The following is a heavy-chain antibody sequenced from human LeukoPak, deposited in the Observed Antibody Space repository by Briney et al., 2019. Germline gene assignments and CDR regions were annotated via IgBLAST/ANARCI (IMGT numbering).Heavy chain of an antibody. CDR1: GFTFSDYA. CDR2: ISYDGSNK. V-gene: IGHV3-30-3*01. J-gene: IGHJ4*02. CDR3: AKGHSDYGTGFDL. D-gene: IGHD4-17*01. Sequence: GRSLRLSCAASGFTFSDYAMHWVRQAPGKGLEWVALISYDGSNKYYADSVKGRFTISRDNSKNTLYLQMSSLTADDTAVYYCAKGHSDYGTGFDLWGQGTLVTVPS.